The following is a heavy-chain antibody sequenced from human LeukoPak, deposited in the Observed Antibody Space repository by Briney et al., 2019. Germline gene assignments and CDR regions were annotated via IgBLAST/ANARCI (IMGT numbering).Heavy chain of an antibody. CDR1: GGSFSGYY. D-gene: IGHD6-6*01. J-gene: IGHJ5*02. Sequence: PSETLSLTCAVYGGSFSGYYWGWIHQPPGKGLEWIGSIYYSGSTYYNPSLKSRVTISVDTSKNQFSLKLSSVTAADTAVYYCARGRYSSSSWAGNWFDPWGRGTLVTVSS. CDR2: IYYSGST. CDR3: ARGRYSSSSWAGNWFDP. V-gene: IGHV4-34*01.